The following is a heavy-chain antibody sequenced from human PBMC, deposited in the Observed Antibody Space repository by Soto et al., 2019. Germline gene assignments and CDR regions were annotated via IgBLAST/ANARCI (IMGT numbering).Heavy chain of an antibody. CDR2: IYHRGGT. D-gene: IGHD4-17*01. Sequence: PSETLSLTCGVSGDSISSGGFSWSWFRQPPGKGLEWIGYIYHRGGTYYNPSLKSRVTISIDRSKNQFSLELKSVTAADTAVYFCARGGDYYLDSWGQGTLVTVSS. CDR1: GDSISSGGFS. CDR3: ARGGDYYLDS. J-gene: IGHJ4*02. V-gene: IGHV4-30-2*01.